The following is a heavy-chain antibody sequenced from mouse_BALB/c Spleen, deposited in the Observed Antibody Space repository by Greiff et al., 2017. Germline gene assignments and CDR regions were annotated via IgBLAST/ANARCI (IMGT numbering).Heavy chain of an antibody. CDR3: ARQGDSSGYAPFSY. Sequence: DVMLVESGGGLVKPGGSLKLSCAASGFAFSSYDMSWVRQTPEKRLEWVAYISSGGGSTYYPDTVKGRFTISRDNAKNTLYLQMSSLKSEDTAMYYCARQGDSSGYAPFSYWGQGTLVTVSA. J-gene: IGHJ3*01. CDR2: ISSGGGST. V-gene: IGHV5-12-1*01. D-gene: IGHD3-2*01. CDR1: GFAFSSYD.